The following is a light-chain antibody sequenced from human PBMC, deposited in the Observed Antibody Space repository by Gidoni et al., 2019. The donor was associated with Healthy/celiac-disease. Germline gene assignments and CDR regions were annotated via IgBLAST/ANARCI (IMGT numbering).Light chain of an antibody. CDR2: KAS. V-gene: IGKV1-5*03. CDR3: QQYNSYSLT. Sequence: DIQMPQSPSTLSASVGDRVTITCRASQSISSWLAWYQQKPGKAPKLLIYKASSLESGGPSRFSGSGSGTEFTLTISSLQPDDFATYYCQQYNSYSLTFGQGTKVEIK. CDR1: QSISSW. J-gene: IGKJ1*01.